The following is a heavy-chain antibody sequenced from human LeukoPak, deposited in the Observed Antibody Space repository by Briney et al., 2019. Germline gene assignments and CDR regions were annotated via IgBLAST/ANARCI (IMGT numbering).Heavy chain of an antibody. Sequence: PSETLSLTCTVSGGSISSYYWSWIRQPAGKGLEWIGRIYTSGSTNYNPSLKSRVTISVDTSKNQFSLKLSSVTAADTAVYYCAREGRVEWSMGPFDAFDIWGQGTMVTVSS. CDR1: GGSISSYY. CDR3: AREGRVEWSMGPFDAFDI. D-gene: IGHD3-3*01. J-gene: IGHJ3*02. CDR2: IYTSGST. V-gene: IGHV4-4*07.